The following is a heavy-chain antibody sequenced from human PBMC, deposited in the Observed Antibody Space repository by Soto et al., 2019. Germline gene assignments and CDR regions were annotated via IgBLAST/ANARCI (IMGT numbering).Heavy chain of an antibody. CDR1: GYTFTSYY. CDR2: INPDGGGT. Sequence: QVQLVQSGAEVKKPGASVKVSCKASGYTFTSYYMHWVRLAPGQGREWMGIINPDGGGTSYAQQFQGRVIMTRDTSTSTVYMEMSSLRSEDTAVYYCAVGGNYLSMDVWGQGTTVTVSS. J-gene: IGHJ6*02. V-gene: IGHV1-46*01. CDR3: AVGGNYLSMDV. D-gene: IGHD4-4*01.